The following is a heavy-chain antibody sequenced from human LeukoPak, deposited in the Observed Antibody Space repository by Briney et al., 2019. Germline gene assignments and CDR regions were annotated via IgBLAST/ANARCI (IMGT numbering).Heavy chain of an antibody. J-gene: IGHJ4*02. CDR1: GGTFSSYA. CDR2: IIPIFGTA. D-gene: IGHD5-12*01. Sequence: SVKVSCTASGGTFSSYAISWVRQAPGQGLEWMGGIIPIFGTANYAQKFQGRVTITADESTSTDYMELSSLRSEDTAVYYCAREIGHSGYAGAFDYWGQGTLVTVSS. V-gene: IGHV1-69*13. CDR3: AREIGHSGYAGAFDY.